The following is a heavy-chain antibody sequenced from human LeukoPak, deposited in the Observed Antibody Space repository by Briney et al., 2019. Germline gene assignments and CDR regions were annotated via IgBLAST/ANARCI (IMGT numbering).Heavy chain of an antibody. CDR1: IDSTSGNY. V-gene: IGHV4-4*02. CDR3: ATEILGAPTPGAY. D-gene: IGHD2-8*02. Sequence: PSETLSLTCAVSIDSTSGNYWSWVRQSPGKGLEWIGEVQRSGRTNYMPSLKSRVTISIDKSKDQISLDLTSVTAADTAVYYCATEILGAPTPGAYWGQGTLVTVSS. J-gene: IGHJ4*02. CDR2: VQRSGRT.